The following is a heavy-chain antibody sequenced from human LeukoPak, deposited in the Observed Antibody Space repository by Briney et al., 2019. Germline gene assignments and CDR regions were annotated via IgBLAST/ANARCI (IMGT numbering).Heavy chain of an antibody. Sequence: PGGSLRLSCAASGFTFSSYWMHWVRQAPGKGLVWVSRINSDGSSTFYADPVKGRFTTSRDNAENTVYLQMNSLGADDTAVYYCARIPGGSGSQYDYWGQGTLVIVSS. J-gene: IGHJ4*02. CDR2: INSDGSST. CDR1: GFTFSSYW. D-gene: IGHD3-10*01. CDR3: ARIPGGSGSQYDY. V-gene: IGHV3-74*01.